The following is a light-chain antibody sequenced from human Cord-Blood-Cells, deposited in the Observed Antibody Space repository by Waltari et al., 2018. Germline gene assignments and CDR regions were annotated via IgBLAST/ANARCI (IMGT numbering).Light chain of an antibody. J-gene: IGKJ2*01. V-gene: IGKV1-8*01. Sequence: AIRMTQSPSPFLASTETRVTTPCRASQGISSYLAWYQQKPGKAPKLLIYAASTLQSGVPSRFSGSGSGTDFTLTISCLHSEDFATYYCQQYYSYPYTFGQGTKLEIK. CDR2: AAS. CDR1: QGISSY. CDR3: QQYYSYPYT.